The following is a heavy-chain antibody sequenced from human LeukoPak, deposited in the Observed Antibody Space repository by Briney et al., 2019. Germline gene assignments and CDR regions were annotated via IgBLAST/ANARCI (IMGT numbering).Heavy chain of an antibody. CDR1: GFTFSSYS. Sequence: GGSLRLSCAASGFTFSSYSMNWVRQAPGKGLEWVSSISSSSSYIYYADSVKGRFTISRDNAKNSLYLQMNSLRAEDTAVYYCARDFSTRIQLLGYWGQGTLVTVSS. CDR2: ISSSSSYI. CDR3: ARDFSTRIQLLGY. D-gene: IGHD5-18*01. J-gene: IGHJ4*02. V-gene: IGHV3-21*01.